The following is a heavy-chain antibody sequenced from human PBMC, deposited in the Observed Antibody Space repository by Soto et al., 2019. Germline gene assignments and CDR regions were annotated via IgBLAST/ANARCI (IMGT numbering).Heavy chain of an antibody. J-gene: IGHJ6*02. CDR2: INPLDGST. Sequence: SVKVSFKASGYTLTSQDVHWVRQAPVQGLEWMGIINPLDGSTSYAQKFQGRVTMTRDTPTGTVYMELSSLRSEDTAVYYCARGQGFWSGYHYYHGLDVWGPGTKVTVSS. CDR3: ARGQGFWSGYHYYHGLDV. CDR1: GYTLTSQD. D-gene: IGHD3-3*01. V-gene: IGHV1-46*01.